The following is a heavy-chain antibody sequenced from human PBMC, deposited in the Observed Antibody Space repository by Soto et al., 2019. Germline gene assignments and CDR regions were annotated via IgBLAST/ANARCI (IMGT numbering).Heavy chain of an antibody. CDR3: ARELDGSDV. V-gene: IGHV3-11*05. CDR1: GLTFSDYY. CDR2: ITHRGDYT. J-gene: IGHJ6*02. Sequence: QVQLVASGGGLVKPGGSLRLSCAASGLTFSDYYMSWIRQAPGKGLECVSYITHRGDYTKYADSVQGRFNISRDNAKNSLYLQMNSLRAEDTDVYSCARELDGSDVWGQGNTVIVSS.